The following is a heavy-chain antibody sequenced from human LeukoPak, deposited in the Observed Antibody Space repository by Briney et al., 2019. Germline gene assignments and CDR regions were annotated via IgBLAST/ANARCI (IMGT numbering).Heavy chain of an antibody. CDR2: IYYSGSA. CDR1: GCSMSNHY. D-gene: IGHD3-22*01. V-gene: IGHV4-59*11. Sequence: SETLSLTCTVSGCSMSNHYWSWIRQPPGKGLEWIGDIYYSGSANYNPSLKSRVTMSVDTSKNQFSLKLSSVTAADTAVYYCARARDSSGPHFDYWGQGTLVTVSS. J-gene: IGHJ4*02. CDR3: ARARDSSGPHFDY.